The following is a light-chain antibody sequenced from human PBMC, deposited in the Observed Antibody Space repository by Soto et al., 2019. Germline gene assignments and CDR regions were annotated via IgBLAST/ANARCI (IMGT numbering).Light chain of an antibody. Sequence: EIVLTQSPGTLSLSPGERATLSCRASQSVSSNYLAWYQQKPGQAPRLLIYGASSRATGIPDRFSGSGSGTDFTLTISRLEPEDFAVYYCQQYGSHRGTFGQGTKLEIK. CDR1: QSVSSNY. V-gene: IGKV3-20*01. J-gene: IGKJ2*02. CDR2: GAS. CDR3: QQYGSHRGT.